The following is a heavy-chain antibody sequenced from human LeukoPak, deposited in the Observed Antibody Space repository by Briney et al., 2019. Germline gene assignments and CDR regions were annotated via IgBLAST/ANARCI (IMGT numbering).Heavy chain of an antibody. CDR3: ARRFFDY. D-gene: IGHD3-3*01. J-gene: IGHJ4*02. Sequence: GGSLRLSCAASGFTFSSYGMHWVRQAPGKGLEWVANIKQDGSEKYYVDSVKGRFTISRDNAKNSLYLQMNSLRAEDTAVYYCARRFFDYWGQGTLVTVSS. V-gene: IGHV3-7*01. CDR2: IKQDGSEK. CDR1: GFTFSSYG.